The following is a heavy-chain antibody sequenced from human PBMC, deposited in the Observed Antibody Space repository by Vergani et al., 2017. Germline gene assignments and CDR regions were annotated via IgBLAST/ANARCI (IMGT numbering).Heavy chain of an antibody. CDR2: ISSSSYR. D-gene: IGHD2-2*01. CDR1: GFTFGSYS. J-gene: IGHJ1*01. Sequence: VQLVESGGGLVKPGGSLRLSCVASGFTFGSYSMNWVRQAPGKELEWVSFISSSSYRYYADSVKGRFTISRDNGEYSLLLQMNSLRPEDTAVYYCASGVPGYQLATQYFQHWGQGTLVTVSS. V-gene: IGHV3-21*01. CDR3: ASGVPGYQLATQYFQH.